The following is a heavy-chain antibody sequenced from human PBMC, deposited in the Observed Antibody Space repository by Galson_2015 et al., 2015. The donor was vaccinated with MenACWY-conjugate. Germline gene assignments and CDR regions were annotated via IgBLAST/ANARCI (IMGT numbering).Heavy chain of an antibody. CDR1: GFTFTDSP. CDR3: TRLEDLGGSQTRLYHFDY. V-gene: IGHV3-73*01. Sequence: SLRLSCAASGFTFTDSPIHWVRQASGKGLEWLGRIRSKSNTYATTYAASVRGRFTISRDDSKNTAYLQMDSLESEDTALYYCTRLEDLGGSQTRLYHFDYWGQGVLVTVSS. D-gene: IGHD1-26*01. CDR2: IRSKSNTYAT. J-gene: IGHJ4*02.